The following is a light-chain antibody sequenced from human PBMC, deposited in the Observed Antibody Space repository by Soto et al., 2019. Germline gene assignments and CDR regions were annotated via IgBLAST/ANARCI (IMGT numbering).Light chain of an antibody. CDR2: EVT. J-gene: IGLJ1*01. V-gene: IGLV2-8*01. CDR1: SSDVGSYNY. CDR3: TSYTVSNSHV. Sequence: QSALTQPPSASGSPGQSVTISCTGTSSDVGSYNYVSWYQQYPGKAPKLMIYEVTKRPSGVPDRFSGSKSGNTASLTVSGLQAEDEAEYYCTSYTVSNSHVFGTGTKLTVL.